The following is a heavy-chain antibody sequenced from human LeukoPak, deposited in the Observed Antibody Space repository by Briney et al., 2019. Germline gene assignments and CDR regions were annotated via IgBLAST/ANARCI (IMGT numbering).Heavy chain of an antibody. D-gene: IGHD3-22*01. V-gene: IGHV3-23*01. CDR2: ISGSGGST. Sequence: GGSLRLSCAASGFTFSGYAMSWVRQAPGKGLEWVSAISGSGGSTYYADSVKGRFTISRDNSKNTLYLQMNSLRAEDTAVYYCAKVGYYYDSSGYYPARHTYFDYWGQGTLVTVSS. CDR1: GFTFSGYA. J-gene: IGHJ4*02. CDR3: AKVGYYYDSSGYYPARHTYFDY.